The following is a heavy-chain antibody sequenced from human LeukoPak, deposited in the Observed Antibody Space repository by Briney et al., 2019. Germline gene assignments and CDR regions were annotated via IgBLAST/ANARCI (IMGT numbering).Heavy chain of an antibody. Sequence: TGGSLRLSCTASGFTFGDYAMSWVRQAPGKGLEWVGFIRSKAYGGTTEYAASVKGRFTISRDDSKSIAYLQMNSLKTEDTAVXYCTRDSVRSFDYWGQGTLVTVSS. CDR3: TRDSVRSFDY. V-gene: IGHV3-49*04. CDR1: GFTFGDYA. CDR2: IRSKAYGGTT. J-gene: IGHJ4*02.